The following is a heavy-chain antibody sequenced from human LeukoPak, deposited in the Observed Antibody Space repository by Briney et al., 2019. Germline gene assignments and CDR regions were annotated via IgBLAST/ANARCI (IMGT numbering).Heavy chain of an antibody. V-gene: IGHV3-23*01. Sequence: GGSLRLSCAASGFTFSNYAMSWDRQAPGKGLEWVSDISGSGGSTYYADSVKGRFTISRDISKNTLYLQMNSLRAEDTAIYYCAKNWRYFDYWGQGTLVTVSS. D-gene: IGHD3-3*01. CDR1: GFTFSNYA. J-gene: IGHJ4*02. CDR3: AKNWRYFDY. CDR2: ISGSGGST.